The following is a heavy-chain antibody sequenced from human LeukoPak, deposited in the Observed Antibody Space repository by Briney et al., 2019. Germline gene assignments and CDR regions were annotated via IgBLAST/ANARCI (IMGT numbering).Heavy chain of an antibody. CDR3: AKDPPFGSGSYIDY. Sequence: PGGSLRLSCATSGFRFSNYNMKWVRQAPGKGLEWVSFISSSSTYIYYADSVKGRFTISRDNSKNALYLQMNSLRAEDTAVYYCAKDPPFGSGSYIDYWGQGTLVTVSS. J-gene: IGHJ4*02. CDR2: ISSSSTYI. CDR1: GFRFSNYN. D-gene: IGHD3-10*01. V-gene: IGHV3-21*01.